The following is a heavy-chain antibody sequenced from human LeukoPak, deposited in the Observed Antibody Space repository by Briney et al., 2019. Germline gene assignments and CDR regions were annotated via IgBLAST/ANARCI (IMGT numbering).Heavy chain of an antibody. D-gene: IGHD2-15*01. Sequence: TGGSLRLSCVTSGFTFSKSWMHWVRQAPGKGLVWVSRIDIDGSSMTYADSVKGRFTISRDNAKNTLYLQMNSLRAEDTAVYYCARDSWGSEAYYYYGMDVWGQGTTVTVSS. CDR2: IDIDGSSM. V-gene: IGHV3-74*01. J-gene: IGHJ6*02. CDR1: GFTFSKSW. CDR3: ARDSWGSEAYYYYGMDV.